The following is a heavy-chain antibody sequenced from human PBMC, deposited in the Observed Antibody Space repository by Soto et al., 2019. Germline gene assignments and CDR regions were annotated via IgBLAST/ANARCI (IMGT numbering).Heavy chain of an antibody. CDR2: TYPGGTT. J-gene: IGHJ3*02. V-gene: IGHV3-66*01. Sequence: ETLSLTCAVSSGSIDNVYWWSWVRQAPGKGLEWVSVTYPGGTTYYADSVKGRFAISRDNSKNTLYLQMSSLRAEDTAVYYCAKEMRTTAARDVFDIWGQGTMVTVSS. CDR3: AKEMRTTAARDVFDI. CDR1: SGSIDNVYW. D-gene: IGHD1-1*01.